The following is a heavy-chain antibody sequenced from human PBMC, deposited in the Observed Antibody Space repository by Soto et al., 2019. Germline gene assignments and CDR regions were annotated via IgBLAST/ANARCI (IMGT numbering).Heavy chain of an antibody. V-gene: IGHV4-39*01. CDR1: GGSISSSSYY. CDR3: ARLLAGERTRDY. CDR2: IYYSWST. D-gene: IGHD3-3*02. J-gene: IGHJ4*02. Sequence: SETLSLTCTFSGGSISSSSYYWGWIRQPPGKGLEWIGSIYYSWSTYYNPSLKSRVTISVDTSKNQFSLKLSSVTAADTAVYYCARLLAGERTRDYWGQGTLVTVSS.